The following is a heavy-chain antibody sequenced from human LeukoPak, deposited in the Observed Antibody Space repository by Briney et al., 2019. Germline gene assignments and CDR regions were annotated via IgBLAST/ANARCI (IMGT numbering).Heavy chain of an antibody. CDR1: GGSISSYY. J-gene: IGHJ5*02. D-gene: IGHD6-13*01. CDR2: IYYSGST. CDR3: ARDRIAAASSWFDP. Sequence: SETLSLTSTVSGGSISSYYWSWIRQPPGKGLGWIGYIYYSGSTNYNPSLKSRVTISVDTSKNQFSLKLSSVTAADTAVYYCARDRIAAASSWFDPWGQGTLVTVSS. V-gene: IGHV4-59*01.